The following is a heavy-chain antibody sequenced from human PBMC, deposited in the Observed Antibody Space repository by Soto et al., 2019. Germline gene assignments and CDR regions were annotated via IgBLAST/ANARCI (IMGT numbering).Heavy chain of an antibody. CDR1: GFTFSSYG. CDR2: ISYDGSNK. J-gene: IGHJ4*02. V-gene: IGHV3-30*18. CDR3: AKLLGGTAPSNDY. D-gene: IGHD1-26*01. Sequence: GGSLRLSCAASGFTFSSYGMHWFRQAPGKGLEWVAVISYDGSNKYYADSVKGRFTISRDNSKNTMYLQMNSLRAEDTAVYYCAKLLGGTAPSNDYWGQGTLVTVSS.